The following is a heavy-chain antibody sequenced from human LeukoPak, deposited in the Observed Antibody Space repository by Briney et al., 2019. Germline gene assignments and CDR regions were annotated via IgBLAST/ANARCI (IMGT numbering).Heavy chain of an antibody. V-gene: IGHV3-23*01. J-gene: IGHJ4*02. CDR2: ISGSGGST. Sequence: GGSLRLSCAASGFTFSSYAMSWVRQAPGKGLEWVPAISGSGGSTYYADSVKGRFTISRDNSKNTLSLQMNSLRAEDTAVYYCASHGYSSSWYFDYWGQGTLVTVSS. CDR1: GFTFSSYA. D-gene: IGHD6-13*01. CDR3: ASHGYSSSWYFDY.